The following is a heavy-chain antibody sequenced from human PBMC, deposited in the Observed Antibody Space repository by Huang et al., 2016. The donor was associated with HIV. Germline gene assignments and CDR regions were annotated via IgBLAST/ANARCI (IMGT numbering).Heavy chain of an antibody. Sequence: VQLVQSGAEVKRPGTSVKISCKASGGSFNSLAFNWVRQAPGQGLPYMGGIVPLCSVTNYAEKFRGRLTISADKSTSTVFMELRGLMSEDTAVFFCAREGQTWYGKPIAAFEIWGQGTTVIVSP. CDR1: GGSFNSLA. D-gene: IGHD6-13*01. CDR3: AREGQTWYGKPIAAFEI. J-gene: IGHJ3*02. CDR2: IVPLCSVT. V-gene: IGHV1-69*10.